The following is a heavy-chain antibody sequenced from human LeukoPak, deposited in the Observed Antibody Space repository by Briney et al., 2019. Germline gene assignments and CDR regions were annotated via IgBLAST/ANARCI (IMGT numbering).Heavy chain of an antibody. CDR3: ARDEKRGYSYGYIDY. CDR2: IYTSGST. J-gene: IGHJ4*02. CDR1: GGSISSYY. V-gene: IGHV4-4*07. D-gene: IGHD5-18*01. Sequence: SETLSLXCTVSGGSISSYYWSWIRQPAGKGLEWIGRIYTSGSTNYNPSLKSRVTMSVDTSKNQFSLKLSSVTAADTAVYYCARDEKRGYSYGYIDYWGQGTLVTVSS.